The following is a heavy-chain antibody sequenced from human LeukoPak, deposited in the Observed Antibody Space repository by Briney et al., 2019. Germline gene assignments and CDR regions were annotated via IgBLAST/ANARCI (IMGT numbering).Heavy chain of an antibody. V-gene: IGHV4-34*01. D-gene: IGHD4-17*01. J-gene: IGHJ4*02. CDR1: GGSFCGYF. CDR2: INHSGVT. Sequence: SETLSLTCAVYGGSFCGYFWSWIRPAPGKGREWVGEINHSGVTNYNLSLKSRVTTSVDTSKNQFSLKLSSVTAGDTAVYYCASRALLDYGDPPLTFDYWGQGILVIVSS. CDR3: ASRALLDYGDPPLTFDY.